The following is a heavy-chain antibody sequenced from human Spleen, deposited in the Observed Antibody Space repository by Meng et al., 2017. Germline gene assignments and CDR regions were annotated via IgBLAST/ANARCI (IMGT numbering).Heavy chain of an antibody. CDR3: ATESNYSGDYDDRYFDY. Sequence: SETLSLTCTFSGGSISSGSHYWSWIRQPAGKGLEWIGRIYTSGSTNYNPSLKSRVTISVDTSKNQFSLKLSSVTAADTAVYYCATESNYSGDYDDRYFDYWGQGTLVTVSS. V-gene: IGHV4-61*02. CDR2: IYTSGST. D-gene: IGHD4-17*01. CDR1: GGSISSGSHY. J-gene: IGHJ4*02.